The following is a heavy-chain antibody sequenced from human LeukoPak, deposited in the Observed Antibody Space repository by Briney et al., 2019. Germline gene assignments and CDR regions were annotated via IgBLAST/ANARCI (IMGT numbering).Heavy chain of an antibody. CDR1: GYTLTRYY. CDR2: INPNSGGT. J-gene: IGHJ4*02. D-gene: IGHD6-19*01. Sequence: SVNVSCKASGYTLTRYYMHWVRQPPGQGLDWMGCINPNSGGTNYAQKFQGRVTMTRDTSISTAYMELSRLRSDDTAVYYCARDVLEYSSGWYYDYWGQGTLVTVSS. V-gene: IGHV1-2*02. CDR3: ARDVLEYSSGWYYDY.